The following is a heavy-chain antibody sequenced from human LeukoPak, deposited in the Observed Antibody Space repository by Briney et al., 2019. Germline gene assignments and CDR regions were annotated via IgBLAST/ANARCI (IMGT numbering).Heavy chain of an antibody. CDR1: GGSFSGYY. CDR3: ARGGGIHEYSSSRGPFDY. D-gene: IGHD6-6*01. J-gene: IGHJ4*02. V-gene: IGHV4-34*01. Sequence: PSETLSLTCAVYGGSFSGYYWSWIRQPPGKGLEWIGEINHSGRTNYNPSLQSRVTISVDTSKNQFSLKLSSVTAADTAVYYCARGGGIHEYSSSRGPFDYWGQGTLVTVSS. CDR2: INHSGRT.